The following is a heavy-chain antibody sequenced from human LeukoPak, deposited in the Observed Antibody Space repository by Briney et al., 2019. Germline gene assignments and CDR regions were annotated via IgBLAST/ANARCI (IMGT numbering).Heavy chain of an antibody. CDR1: GFTFSSYS. J-gene: IGHJ6*03. V-gene: IGHV3-21*01. Sequence: PGGSLRLSCAASGFTFSSYSMNWVRQAPGKGLEWVSSISSSSSYIYYADSVKGRFTISRDNAKNSLYLQMNSLRAEDTAVYYCARDGRHYYDSSGSRYYYYYMDVWGKGTTVTVSS. CDR2: ISSSSSYI. D-gene: IGHD3-22*01. CDR3: ARDGRHYYDSSGSRYYYYYMDV.